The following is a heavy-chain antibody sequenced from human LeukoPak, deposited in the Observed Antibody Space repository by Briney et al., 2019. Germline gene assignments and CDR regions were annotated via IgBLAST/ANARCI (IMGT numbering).Heavy chain of an antibody. CDR1: GFTFSSYS. CDR2: ISSSSSYI. V-gene: IGHV3-21*01. Sequence: PGVSLRLSCPASGFTFSSYSMNWLRQAPGPGLEWVSSISSSSSYIYYADSVKGRFTITRDNAKNSLYLQMNSLRAEDTAVYCCARGEGGSYSPSAYWGQGTLVTVSS. J-gene: IGHJ4*02. D-gene: IGHD1-26*01. CDR3: ARGEGGSYSPSAY.